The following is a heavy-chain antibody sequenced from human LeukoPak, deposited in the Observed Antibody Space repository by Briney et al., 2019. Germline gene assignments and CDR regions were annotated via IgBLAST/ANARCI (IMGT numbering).Heavy chain of an antibody. D-gene: IGHD2-2*01. CDR3: ARHDCSSTSCYVFGAFDI. CDR2: INPNSGGT. CDR1: GYTFTGYY. J-gene: IGHJ3*02. V-gene: IGHV1-2*02. Sequence: ASMTVSFKASGYTFTGYYMHWVRQAPGQGLEWMVWINPNSGGTNYAQKFQGRVTMNRDTSISTAYMELSRLRSDDTAVYYCARHDCSSTSCYVFGAFDIWGQGTMVTVSS.